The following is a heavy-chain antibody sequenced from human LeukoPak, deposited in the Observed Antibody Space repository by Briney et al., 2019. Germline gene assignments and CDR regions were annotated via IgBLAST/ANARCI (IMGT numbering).Heavy chain of an antibody. Sequence: PGGSLRLSCAASGFTFRSYWMSWVRQAPGKGLEWVANIKEDGSEKYFVDSVKGRFTISRDNAKNSLYLQKNSLRAEDTAVYYCARDYPYYYDGMWYCDYWGQGTLVSASS. D-gene: IGHD3-22*01. J-gene: IGHJ4*02. CDR2: IKEDGSEK. V-gene: IGHV3-7*01. CDR3: ARDYPYYYDGMWYCDY. CDR1: GFTFRSYW.